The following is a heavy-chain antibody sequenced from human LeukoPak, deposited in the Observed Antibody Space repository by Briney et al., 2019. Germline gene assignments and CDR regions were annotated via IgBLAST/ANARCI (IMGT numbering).Heavy chain of an antibody. Sequence: GGSLRLSCAASGFTVSSNYLSWVRQAPGKGLEWVSVIYSGGTTYYTDSVKGRFTISRDNSKNTLYLQMNSLRAEDTAVYYCARGSGSYYADGCFDYWGQGTLVTVSS. CDR1: GFTVSSNY. CDR3: ARGSGSYYADGCFDY. D-gene: IGHD3-10*01. J-gene: IGHJ4*02. V-gene: IGHV3-53*01. CDR2: IYSGGTT.